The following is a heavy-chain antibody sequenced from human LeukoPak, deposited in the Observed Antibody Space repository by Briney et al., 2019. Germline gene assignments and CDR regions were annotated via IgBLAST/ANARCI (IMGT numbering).Heavy chain of an antibody. V-gene: IGHV3-53*01. CDR2: IYSGGST. CDR1: GFTFSNYA. D-gene: IGHD6-19*01. Sequence: GGSLRLSCAASGFTFSNYAMSWVRQAPGKGLEWVSVIYSGGSTYYADSVKGRFTISRDNSKNTLYLQMNSLRAEDTAVYYCARAAYSSGDAFDIWGQGTMVTVSS. J-gene: IGHJ3*02. CDR3: ARAAYSSGDAFDI.